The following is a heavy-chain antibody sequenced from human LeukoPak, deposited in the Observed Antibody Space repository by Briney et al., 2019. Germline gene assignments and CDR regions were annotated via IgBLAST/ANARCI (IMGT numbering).Heavy chain of an antibody. J-gene: IGHJ6*04. CDR1: GFTFSSYE. V-gene: IGHV3-48*03. CDR2: ISSSGSTI. Sequence: GGSLRLSCAASGFTFSSYEMIWVRQAPGKGLEWVSYISSSGSTIYYADSVKGRFTISRDNAKNSLYLQMNSLRAEDTAVYYCAELGTTMIGGVWGKGTTVTISS. CDR3: AELGTTMIGGV. D-gene: IGHD3-10*02.